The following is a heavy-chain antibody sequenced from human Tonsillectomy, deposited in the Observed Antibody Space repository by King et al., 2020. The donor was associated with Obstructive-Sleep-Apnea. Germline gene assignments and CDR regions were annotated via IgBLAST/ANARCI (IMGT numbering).Heavy chain of an antibody. CDR3: ARDSLLERPYYYYYYGMDV. Sequence: VQLVESGGGLVKPGGSMRLSCAASGFTFSDYYMSWIRQAPGKGLEWVSYISSSGSTIYYADSVKGRFTISRDNAKNSLYLQMNSLRAEDTAVYYCARDSLLERPYYYYYYGMDVWGQGTTVTVSS. CDR1: GFTFSDYY. CDR2: ISSSGSTI. J-gene: IGHJ6*02. V-gene: IGHV3-11*01. D-gene: IGHD1-1*01.